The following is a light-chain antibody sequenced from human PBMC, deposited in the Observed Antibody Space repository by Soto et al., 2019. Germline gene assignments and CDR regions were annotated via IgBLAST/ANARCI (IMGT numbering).Light chain of an antibody. Sequence: DIQLTQSPSFLSASVGDRVTISCRASQGISMSLAWYQQKPGIAPKLLIYAASTLQSGVPSRFSGSGSGTEFTLTISSLQPEDFATYYCQQLKTYPVTFGQGTRLEIK. V-gene: IGKV1-9*01. CDR3: QQLKTYPVT. J-gene: IGKJ5*01. CDR1: QGISMS. CDR2: AAS.